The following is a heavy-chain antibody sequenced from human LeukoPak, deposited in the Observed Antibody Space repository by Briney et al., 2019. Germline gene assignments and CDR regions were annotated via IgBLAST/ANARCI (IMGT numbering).Heavy chain of an antibody. CDR3: ARAATGSFDH. Sequence: GRSLRLSCAGSGFTFSPYAMHWVRQAPGKGLVWVALISYDGKNEWYADSVKGRFTISRDNSKNKLYLQMNSLRVDDTAIYYCARAATGSFDHWGQGTLVTVSS. V-gene: IGHV3-30*04. CDR2: ISYDGKNE. D-gene: IGHD6-13*01. CDR1: GFTFSPYA. J-gene: IGHJ4*02.